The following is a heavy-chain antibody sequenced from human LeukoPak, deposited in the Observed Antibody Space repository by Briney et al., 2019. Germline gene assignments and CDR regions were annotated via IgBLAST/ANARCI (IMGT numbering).Heavy chain of an antibody. J-gene: IGHJ3*02. CDR1: GYTFTGYY. D-gene: IGHD3-9*01. CDR3: ARDQERILTGYDAFDI. V-gene: IGHV1-2*02. CDR2: INPNSGGT. Sequence: GASVKVSCKASGYTFTGYYMHWVRQAPGRGLEWMGWINPNSGGTNYAQKFQGRVTMTRDTSISTAYMELSRLRSDDTAVYYCARDQERILTGYDAFDIWGQGTMVTVSS.